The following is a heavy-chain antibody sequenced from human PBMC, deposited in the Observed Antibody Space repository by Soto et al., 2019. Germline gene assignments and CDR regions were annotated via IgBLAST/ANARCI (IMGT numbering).Heavy chain of an antibody. CDR1: GFTFGDYA. V-gene: IGHV3-49*03. Sequence: GGSLRLSCTASGFTFGDYAMSWFRQAPGKGLEWVGFIRSKAYGGTTEYAASVKGRFTISRDDSKSIAYLQMNSLKTEDTAVYYCTRDLYCSSTSCLNWFDPWGQGTLVTVSS. J-gene: IGHJ5*02. CDR2: IRSKAYGGTT. D-gene: IGHD2-2*01. CDR3: TRDLYCSSTSCLNWFDP.